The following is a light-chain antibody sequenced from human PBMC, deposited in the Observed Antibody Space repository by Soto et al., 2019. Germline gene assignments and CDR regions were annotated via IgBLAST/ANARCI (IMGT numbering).Light chain of an antibody. CDR3: QHYNSYSEA. CDR2: KAS. CDR1: QTIRSW. V-gene: IGKV1-5*03. Sequence: DIQMTQPPSTLSGSVGDRVTITCRASQTIRSWLAWYQQKPGKAPKLVIYKASTLKSGVPSRFSGSGSGTEFTLTISSLQPDDFATYYSQHYNSYSEAFGQGTQV. J-gene: IGKJ1*01.